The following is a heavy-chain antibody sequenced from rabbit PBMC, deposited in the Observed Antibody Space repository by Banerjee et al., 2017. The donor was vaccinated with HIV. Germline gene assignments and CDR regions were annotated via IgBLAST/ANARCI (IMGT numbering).Heavy chain of an antibody. Sequence: QEQLVESGGGLVQPEGSLTLTCTASGFSFSSDYHMCWVRQTPGKGLEWIGCIWTGGSADTYYATWAKGRFTISKTSSTTVTLQMTSLTAADTATYFCARGWAGSSARFDLWGPGTLVTVS. CDR1: GFSFSSDYH. D-gene: IGHD8-1*01. V-gene: IGHV1S45*01. J-gene: IGHJ3*01. CDR2: IWTGGSADT. CDR3: ARGWAGSSARFDL.